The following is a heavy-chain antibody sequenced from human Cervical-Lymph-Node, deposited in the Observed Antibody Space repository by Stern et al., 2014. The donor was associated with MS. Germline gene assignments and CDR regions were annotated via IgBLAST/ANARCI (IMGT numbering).Heavy chain of an antibody. CDR2: VYHSGST. CDR3: VRNGFYSMDV. Sequence: QLQLQESGPGLVKPSGTLSVTCAVSGDSISSDNWWSWVRQPPGKGLEWIGEVYHSGSTRYNPSLKSRFTISVDKSKNQFSLKLTSVTAADTAVYYCVRNGFYSMDVWGQGTTVTVSS. CDR1: GDSISSDNW. J-gene: IGHJ6*02. D-gene: IGHD2-15*01. V-gene: IGHV4-4*02.